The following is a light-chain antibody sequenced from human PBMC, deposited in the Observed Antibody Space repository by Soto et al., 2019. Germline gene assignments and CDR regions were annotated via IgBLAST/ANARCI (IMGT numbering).Light chain of an antibody. CDR3: QQYDASRT. CDR1: QSISSKF. Sequence: EIVLTQSPGTLSLSPGERATLSCRASQSISSKFFAWYQQKPGQAPRLLIYGASARATGIPDRFSGSGSGTDFTLTISRLEPEDFAVYYCQQYDASRTFVQGTKVEMK. CDR2: GAS. J-gene: IGKJ1*01. V-gene: IGKV3-20*01.